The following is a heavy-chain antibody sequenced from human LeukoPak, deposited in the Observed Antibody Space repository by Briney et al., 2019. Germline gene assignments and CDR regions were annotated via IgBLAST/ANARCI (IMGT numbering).Heavy chain of an antibody. CDR2: ISSIRCYI. D-gene: IGHD5-18*01. CDR1: GFTFSSYC. J-gene: IGHJ4*02. V-gene: IGHV3-21*01. CDR3: ARASDLQLDLDY. Sequence: PGGSLRPSCAASGFTFSSYCTDYARHSPAKRLLWVSSISSIRCYIYYAGSVKGRFTISRDNAKNSLYLQMNSLRAEDTAVYYCARASDLQLDLDYWGQGTLVTVSS.